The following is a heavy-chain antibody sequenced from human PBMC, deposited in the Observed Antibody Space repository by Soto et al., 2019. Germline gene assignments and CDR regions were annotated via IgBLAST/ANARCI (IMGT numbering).Heavy chain of an antibody. CDR2: ISTTDYGEAT. CDR3: SRSTTVTRKSDY. Sequence: HPGGSLRLSCKTFGFTFGDYGMSWFRQAPGKGLEWVGFISTTDYGEATEYAASVKGRFTISRDDSDRIVYLQMNSLTSGDTAIYYCSRSTTVTRKSDYWGQGALVTVSS. V-gene: IGHV3-49*03. D-gene: IGHD4-17*01. J-gene: IGHJ4*02. CDR1: GFTFGDYG.